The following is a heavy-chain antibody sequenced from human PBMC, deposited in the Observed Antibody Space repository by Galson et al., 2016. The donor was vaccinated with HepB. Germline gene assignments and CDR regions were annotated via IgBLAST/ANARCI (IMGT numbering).Heavy chain of an antibody. D-gene: IGHD6-19*01. CDR2: IASGGDT. Sequence: SLRLSCAASGFTFSDYDMHWVRQVTGKSLEWVSSIASGGDTFYPGSVKGRFIVSREDAENSLYLQMNSLRAGDTALYFCASGSSAAVAGSGAFDIWGHGTMVTVSS. CDR3: ASGSSAAVAGSGAFDI. J-gene: IGHJ3*02. V-gene: IGHV3-13*04. CDR1: GFTFSDYD.